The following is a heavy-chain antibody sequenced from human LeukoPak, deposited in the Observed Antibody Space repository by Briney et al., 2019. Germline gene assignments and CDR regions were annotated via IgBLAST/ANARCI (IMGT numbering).Heavy chain of an antibody. J-gene: IGHJ4*02. Sequence: SETLSLTCAVYGGSFSGYYWSWMRQPPGKGLEWIGEINHSGSTNYNPSLKSRVTISVDTSKNQFSLKLSSVTAADTAVYYCARGWGSGYLDYWGQGTLVTVSS. CDR2: INHSGST. D-gene: IGHD3-16*01. V-gene: IGHV4-34*01. CDR1: GGSFSGYY. CDR3: ARGWGSGYLDY.